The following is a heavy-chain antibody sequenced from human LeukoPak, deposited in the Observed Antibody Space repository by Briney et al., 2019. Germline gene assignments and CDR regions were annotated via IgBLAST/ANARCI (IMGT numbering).Heavy chain of an antibody. D-gene: IGHD3-22*01. J-gene: IGHJ4*02. CDR2: ISSSGSTI. CDR1: GFTFSSFE. Sequence: QSGGSLRLSCGASGFTFSSFEMNWVRQAPGKGLEWVSYISSSGSTIYYADSVKGRFTISRDNAKNSLYLQMNSLRAEDTAVYYCARAHYYDSSGFDYWGQGTLVSVSS. CDR3: ARAHYYDSSGFDY. V-gene: IGHV3-48*03.